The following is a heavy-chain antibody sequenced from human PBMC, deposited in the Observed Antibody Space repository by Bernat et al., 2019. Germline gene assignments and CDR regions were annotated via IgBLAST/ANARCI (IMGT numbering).Heavy chain of an antibody. Sequence: QVQLQQWGAGLLKPSETLSLTCAVYGGSFSGYYWSWIRQPPGKGLEWIGEINHSGSTNYNPSLKSRVTISVDTSTNQFSQKLSAVTAADTAVYYCARGEDADTNLFDYWGQGTLVTVSS. CDR1: GGSFSGYY. J-gene: IGHJ4*02. V-gene: IGHV4-34*01. CDR2: INHSGST. D-gene: IGHD2-15*01. CDR3: ARGEDADTNLFDY.